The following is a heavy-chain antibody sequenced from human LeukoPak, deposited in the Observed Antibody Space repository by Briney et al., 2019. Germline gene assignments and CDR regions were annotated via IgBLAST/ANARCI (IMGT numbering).Heavy chain of an antibody. CDR3: AKVRGTYSSGYFFDY. D-gene: IGHD6-19*01. V-gene: IGHV3-9*01. CDR2: ISWNSGYI. Sequence: PGGSLRLSCAASGFTYHNYAMHWVRHAPGKGLEWLSIISWNSGYIGYADSVKGRFTISRDNAKKSLDLQMNGLRAEDTAFYYCAKVRGTYSSGYFFDYWGQGTLVTVSS. J-gene: IGHJ4*02. CDR1: GFTYHNYA.